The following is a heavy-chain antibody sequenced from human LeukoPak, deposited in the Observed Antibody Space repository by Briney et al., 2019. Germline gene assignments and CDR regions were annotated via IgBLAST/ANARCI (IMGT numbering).Heavy chain of an antibody. CDR3: ARVLVGSYIVSVDY. V-gene: IGHV1-2*02. Sequence: SSVTVSCKASGYTFTGYYMHWVRQAPGQGLEWMGWINPNSGGTNYAQKFQGRVTMTRDTSISTAYMELSRLRSDDTAVYYCARVLVGSYIVSVDYWGQGTLVTVSS. CDR1: GYTFTGYY. J-gene: IGHJ4*02. CDR2: INPNSGGT. D-gene: IGHD1-26*01.